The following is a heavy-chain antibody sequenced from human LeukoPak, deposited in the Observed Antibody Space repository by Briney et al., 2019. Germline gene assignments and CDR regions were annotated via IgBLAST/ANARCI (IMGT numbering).Heavy chain of an antibody. Sequence: ASVKVSCKASGGTFSSYAISWVRQATGQGLEWMGWMNPNSGNTGYAQKFQGRVTMTRNTSISTAYMELSSLRSEDTAVYYCARGRTTTENDYWGQGTLVTVSS. CDR1: GGTFSSYA. CDR2: MNPNSGNT. J-gene: IGHJ4*02. D-gene: IGHD2/OR15-2a*01. V-gene: IGHV1-8*02. CDR3: ARGRTTTENDY.